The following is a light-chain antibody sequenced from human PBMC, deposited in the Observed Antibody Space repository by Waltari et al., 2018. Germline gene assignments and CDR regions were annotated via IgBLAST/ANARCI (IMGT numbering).Light chain of an antibody. CDR1: QNISTS. V-gene: IGKV1-39*01. J-gene: IGKJ5*01. CDR2: AAS. Sequence: DIQMTQSPSSLPASVGDGVSIACRSSQNISTSLNWYQQKPGNAPKLLISAASNLHSGVPSRFRGSGSGTDFTLAITSLLAEDFGTYYCQQSHRTPITFGPGTRL. CDR3: QQSHRTPIT.